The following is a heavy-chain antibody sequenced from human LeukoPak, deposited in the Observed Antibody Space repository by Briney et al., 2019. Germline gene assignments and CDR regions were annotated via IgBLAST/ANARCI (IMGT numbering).Heavy chain of an antibody. CDR3: ARVRRDGYNSGRGDY. CDR2: ISAYNGNT. D-gene: IGHD5-24*01. CDR1: GYTFTSYG. Sequence: ASVKVSCKASGYTFTSYGISWVRQAPGQGLEWMGWISAYNGNTNYAQKLQGRVTMTTDTSTSTAYMELSSLRSEDTAVYYCARVRRDGYNSGRGDYWGQGTLVTVSS. V-gene: IGHV1-18*01. J-gene: IGHJ4*02.